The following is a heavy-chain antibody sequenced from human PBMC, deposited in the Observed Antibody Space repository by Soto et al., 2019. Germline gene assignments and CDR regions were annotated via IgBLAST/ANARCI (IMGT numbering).Heavy chain of an antibody. CDR1: GFTFRNYA. Sequence: EVQLLESGGGLVQPGGSLRLSCAASGFTFRNYAMNWVRQAPGKGLEWVSGISGTDGYTYYIDSVKGRFTISRDNSKNTRFRHMDSLRAEDTAVYYCARDRSYSNYHFYYYGLGVGGQGTTVTVPS. V-gene: IGHV3-23*01. CDR3: ARDRSYSNYHFYYYGLGV. J-gene: IGHJ6*02. D-gene: IGHD4-4*01. CDR2: ISGTDGYT.